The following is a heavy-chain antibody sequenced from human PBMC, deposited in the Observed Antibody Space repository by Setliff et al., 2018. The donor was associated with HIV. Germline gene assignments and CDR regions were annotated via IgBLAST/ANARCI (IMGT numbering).Heavy chain of an antibody. J-gene: IGHJ4*02. CDR1: GGSFSGYY. V-gene: IGHV4-34*01. CDR2: INHSGAT. CDR3: ARGTAPRRGTNYGGNYPLDY. Sequence: SETLSLTCAVYGGSFSGYYWTWIRQPPGKGLEWIGEINHSGATNYNLSLESRVTISVDTSKNQFSLNLNSVTAADTAVYYCARGTAPRRGTNYGGNYPLDYWGQGTLVTVSS. D-gene: IGHD4-17*01.